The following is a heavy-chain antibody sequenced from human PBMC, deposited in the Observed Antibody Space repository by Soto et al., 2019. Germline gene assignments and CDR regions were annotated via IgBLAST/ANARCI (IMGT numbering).Heavy chain of an antibody. J-gene: IGHJ4*02. V-gene: IGHV3-66*01. CDR3: ARDPWAADY. CDR2: IYSGGST. CDR1: GFTVSTKY. Sequence: PGGSLRLSCAASGFTVSTKYMSWVRQAPGKGLEWVSVIYSGGSTFYADSVRGRFTISRDSSKSTVNLQMNSLRAEDTAVYYCARDPWAADYWGQGTLVTVSS. D-gene: IGHD3-16*01.